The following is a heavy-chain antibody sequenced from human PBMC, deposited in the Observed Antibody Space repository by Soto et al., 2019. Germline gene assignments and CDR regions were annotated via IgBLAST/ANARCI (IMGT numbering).Heavy chain of an antibody. Sequence: GGSLRLSCAASGFTFRMYWMHWVRQVPGKGPEWVSRINDDGISTNYADSVKGRFTISRDNAKNTLYLQMNALRVEDTAVYYCTRGRRSSSTGTVAFWGQGTLVTVSS. CDR3: TRGRRSSSTGTVAF. CDR1: GFTFRMYW. V-gene: IGHV3-74*01. J-gene: IGHJ4*02. CDR2: INDDGIST. D-gene: IGHD1-1*01.